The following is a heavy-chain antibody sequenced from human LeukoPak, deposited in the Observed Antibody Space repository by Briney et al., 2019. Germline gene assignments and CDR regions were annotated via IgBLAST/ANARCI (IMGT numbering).Heavy chain of an antibody. CDR3: ARDRSYFIFDY. V-gene: IGHV4-38-2*02. Sequence: SETLSLTCAVSDFSISSGYHWGWVRQPPGKGLEWIGSMHHSGSTYYNPSLKSRVTMSTDTSESQFSLKLSSVTAADTAVYYCARDRSYFIFDYWGQGTLVTVSS. D-gene: IGHD3-10*01. CDR2: MHHSGST. CDR1: DFSISSGYH. J-gene: IGHJ4*02.